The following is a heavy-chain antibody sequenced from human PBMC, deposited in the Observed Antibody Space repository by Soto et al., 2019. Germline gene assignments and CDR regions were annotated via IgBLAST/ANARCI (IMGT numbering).Heavy chain of an antibody. CDR2: IYYSGST. CDR1: GGSISSGDYY. CDR3: ARERSSYGYGGSWFDP. V-gene: IGHV4-30-4*01. D-gene: IGHD5-18*01. J-gene: IGHJ5*02. Sequence: KTSETLSLTCTVSGGSISSGDYYWSWIRQPPGKGLEWIGYIYYSGSTYYNPSLKSRVTISVDTSKNQFSLKLSSVTAADTAVYYCARERSSYGYGGSWFDPWGQGTLVTVSS.